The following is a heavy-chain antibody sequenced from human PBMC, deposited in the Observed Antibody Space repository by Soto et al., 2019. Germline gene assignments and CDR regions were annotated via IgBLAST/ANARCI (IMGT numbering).Heavy chain of an antibody. CDR1: GGTFSSYT. V-gene: IGHV1-69*02. J-gene: IGHJ4*02. D-gene: IGHD2-2*01. CDR3: ARLGVVPAAMHFDY. Sequence: QVQLVQSGAEVKKPGSSVKVSCKASGGTFSSYTISWVRQAPGQGLEWMGRIIPILGIANYAQKFQGRVTSTADKSTSTAYMELSSLRSEDTAVYYCARLGVVPAAMHFDYWGQGTLVTVSS. CDR2: IIPILGIA.